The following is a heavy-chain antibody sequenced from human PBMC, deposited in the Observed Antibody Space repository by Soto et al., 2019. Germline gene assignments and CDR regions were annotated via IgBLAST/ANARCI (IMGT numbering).Heavy chain of an antibody. Sequence: PGGSLRLSCAASGFTFSSYGMPWVRQAQGKGLEWVAVIWYDGSNKYYADSVKGRFTISRDNSKNTLYLQMNSLRAEDTAVYYCAREGSSWPLDAFDIWGQGTMVTVSS. CDR3: AREGSSWPLDAFDI. V-gene: IGHV3-33*01. J-gene: IGHJ3*02. CDR2: IWYDGSNK. D-gene: IGHD6-13*01. CDR1: GFTFSSYG.